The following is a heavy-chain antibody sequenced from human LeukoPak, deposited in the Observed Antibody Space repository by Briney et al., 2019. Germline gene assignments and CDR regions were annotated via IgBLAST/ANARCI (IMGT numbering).Heavy chain of an antibody. CDR1: GDSVTNSHNY. CDR2: LYYTGSA. J-gene: IGHJ5*02. V-gene: IGHV4-39*07. CDR3: ARVPSGQWFDP. D-gene: IGHD3-10*01. Sequence: KPSETLSLTCAVSGDSVTNSHNYWAWIRQTPGKGLEWIGTLYYTGSAFYNPSLKSRVTMSVDTSKNQFSLKLSSVTAADTAVYYCARVPSGQWFDPWGQGTLVTVSS.